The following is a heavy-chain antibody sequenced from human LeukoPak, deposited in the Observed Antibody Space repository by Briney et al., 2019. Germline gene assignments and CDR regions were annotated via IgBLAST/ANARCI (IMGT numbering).Heavy chain of an antibody. V-gene: IGHV5-51*01. D-gene: IGHD3-9*01. J-gene: IGHJ5*02. CDR2: IYPGDSDT. Sequence: GESLKISCKGSGYSFTSYWIGWVRQMPGKGLEWMGIIYPGDSDTRYSPSFQGQVTISADKSISTAYLQWSSLKASDTAMYYCARLDILTDSKNWFDPWGQGTLVTVSS. CDR1: GYSFTSYW. CDR3: ARLDILTDSKNWFDP.